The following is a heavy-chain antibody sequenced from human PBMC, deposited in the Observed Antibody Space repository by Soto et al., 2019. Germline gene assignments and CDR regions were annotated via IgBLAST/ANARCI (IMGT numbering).Heavy chain of an antibody. CDR3: AREYYYGSGSPGLDY. D-gene: IGHD3-10*01. Sequence: QVQLVESGGGVVQPGRSLRLSCAASGFTFSSYAMHWVRQAPGKGLEWVAVISYDGSNKYYADSVKGRFTISRDNSKNTLYLQMNSLRAEDTAVYYCAREYYYGSGSPGLDYWGQGTLVTVSS. CDR1: GFTFSSYA. J-gene: IGHJ4*02. V-gene: IGHV3-30-3*01. CDR2: ISYDGSNK.